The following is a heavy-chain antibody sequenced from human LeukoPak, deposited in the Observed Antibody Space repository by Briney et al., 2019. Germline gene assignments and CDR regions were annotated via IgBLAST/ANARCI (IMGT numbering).Heavy chain of an antibody. CDR3: ARGEMATIGAYYYGMDV. CDR1: GFTFSSYG. D-gene: IGHD5-24*01. CDR2: IWYDGSNK. Sequence: GGSLRLSCAASGFTFSSYGMHWVRQAPGKGLEWVAVIWYDGSNKYYADSVKGRFTTSRDNSKNTLYLQMNSLRAEDTAVYYCARGEMATIGAYYYGMDVWGQGTTVTVSS. V-gene: IGHV3-33*01. J-gene: IGHJ6*02.